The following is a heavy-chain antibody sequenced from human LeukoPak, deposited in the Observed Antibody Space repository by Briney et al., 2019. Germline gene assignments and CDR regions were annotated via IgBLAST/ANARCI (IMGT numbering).Heavy chain of an antibody. CDR2: INHSGST. J-gene: IGHJ4*02. D-gene: IGHD3-22*01. V-gene: IGHV4-34*01. CDR3: ARGTQTYYDKAPVDY. CDR1: GGSFSGYY. Sequence: PSETLSLTCAVYGGSFSGYYWSWIRQHPGKGLEWIGEINHSGSTNYNPSLKSRVTISVDTSKSQFSLKLSSVTAADTAVYYCARGTQTYYDKAPVDYWGQGTLVTVSS.